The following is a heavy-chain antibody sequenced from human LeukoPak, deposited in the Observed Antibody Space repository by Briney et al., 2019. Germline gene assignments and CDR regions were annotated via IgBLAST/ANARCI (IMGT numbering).Heavy chain of an antibody. Sequence: ASVEVSCKTSGYPLTKWEINWVRQAAGQGLEWLGWVHPDNGNTYYAQRFRGRVTMSRDTSTTTAYMELSGLRSNDTAVYFCATGPRNDPWGQGTLVTVSS. CDR3: ATGPRNDP. V-gene: IGHV1-8*01. J-gene: IGHJ5*02. D-gene: IGHD1-14*01. CDR1: GYPLTKWE. CDR2: VHPDNGNT.